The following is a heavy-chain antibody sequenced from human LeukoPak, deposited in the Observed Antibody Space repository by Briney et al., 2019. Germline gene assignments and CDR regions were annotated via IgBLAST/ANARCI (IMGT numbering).Heavy chain of an antibody. CDR3: ARRYCSSTSCQFFDY. D-gene: IGHD2-2*01. CDR1: GYSFTSHW. J-gene: IGHJ4*02. Sequence: GESLTISCKGSGYSFTSHWIGWVRQMPGKGLEWMGIIYPGDSDTRYSPSFEGQVTISADKSMSTAYLQWSSLKASDTAMYYCARRYCSSTSCQFFDYWGQGNLVTVSS. V-gene: IGHV5-51*01. CDR2: IYPGDSDT.